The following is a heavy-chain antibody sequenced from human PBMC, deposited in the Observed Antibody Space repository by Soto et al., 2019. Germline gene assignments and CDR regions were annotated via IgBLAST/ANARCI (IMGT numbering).Heavy chain of an antibody. Sequence: SGGSLRLSCAASGFSLSNNGMHWVRQAPGKGLEWVAVISYDGNNKYYADSMEGRFTISRDNSKNTVYLEMNNLRAEDTAMYYCAKGGSGNYSTYYYYYGMDVWGQGTTVTVSS. V-gene: IGHV3-30*18. CDR3: AKGGSGNYSTYYYYYGMDV. CDR1: GFSLSNNG. J-gene: IGHJ6*02. CDR2: ISYDGNNK. D-gene: IGHD3-22*01.